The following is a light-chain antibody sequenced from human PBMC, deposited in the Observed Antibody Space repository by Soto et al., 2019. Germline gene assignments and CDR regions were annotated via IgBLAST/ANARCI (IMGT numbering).Light chain of an antibody. CDR3: SSYTSSSTLV. CDR2: EVS. V-gene: IGLV2-8*01. CDR1: SSDVGGYNY. Sequence: QSVLTQPPSASGSPGQSVTISCTGTSSDVGGYNYVSWYQQYPGRAPKLMIYEVSERPSGVPDRFSGSKSGNTASLTISGLQAEDEADYYCSSYTSSSTLVFGGGTQLTVL. J-gene: IGLJ2*01.